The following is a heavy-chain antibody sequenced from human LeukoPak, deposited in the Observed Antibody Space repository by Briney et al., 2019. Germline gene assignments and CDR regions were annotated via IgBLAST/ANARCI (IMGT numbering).Heavy chain of an antibody. J-gene: IGHJ3*02. CDR2: IYYSGST. D-gene: IGHD1-26*01. Sequence: SGTLSHTCTVSGGSISSYYWSWIRQPPGKGLEWIGYIYYSGSTNYNPSLKSRVTISVDTSKNQFSLKLSSVTAADTAVYYCARERTGIVGARSAFDIWKQGTMVTVSS. CDR3: ARERTGIVGARSAFDI. CDR1: GGSISSYY. V-gene: IGHV4-59*01.